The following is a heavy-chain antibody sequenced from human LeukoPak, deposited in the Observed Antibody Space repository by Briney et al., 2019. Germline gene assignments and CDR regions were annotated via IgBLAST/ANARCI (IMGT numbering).Heavy chain of an antibody. CDR1: GFSFSDYY. V-gene: IGHV3-11*01. J-gene: IGHJ4*02. D-gene: IGHD2-2*01. Sequence: GGSLRLSCAASGFSFSDYYMSWIRQPPGKGLEWVSYIISSGSTIYYADSVKGRFTISRDNSKNTLYLQMNSLRAEDTAVYYCATPGVPAAMVYWGQGTLVTVSS. CDR3: ATPGVPAAMVY. CDR2: IISSGSTI.